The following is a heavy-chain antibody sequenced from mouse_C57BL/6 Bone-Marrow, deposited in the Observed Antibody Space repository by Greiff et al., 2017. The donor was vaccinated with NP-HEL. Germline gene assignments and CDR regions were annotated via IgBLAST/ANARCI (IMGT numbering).Heavy chain of an antibody. J-gene: IGHJ2*01. CDR2: ISDGGSYT. V-gene: IGHV5-4*03. CDR3: ARVDY. Sequence: DVKLVESGGGLVKPGGSLKLSCAASGFTFSSYAMSWVRQTPEKRLEWVATISDGGSYTYYPDNVKGRFTISRDNAKNNLYLQMSHLKSEDTAMYYCARVDYWGQGTTLTVSS. CDR1: GFTFSSYA.